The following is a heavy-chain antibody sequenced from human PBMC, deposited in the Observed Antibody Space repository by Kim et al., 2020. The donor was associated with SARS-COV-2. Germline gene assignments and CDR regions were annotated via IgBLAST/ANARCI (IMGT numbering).Heavy chain of an antibody. Sequence: SETLSLTCTVSGGSISSGGYYWSWIRQHPGKGLEWIGYIYYSGSTYYNPSLKSRVTISVDTSKNQFSLKLSSVTAADTAVYYCARWDYDTWNDNYWGQGTLITVSS. V-gene: IGHV4-31*03. J-gene: IGHJ4*02. CDR2: IYYSGST. CDR3: ARWDYDTWNDNY. CDR1: GGSISSGGYY. D-gene: IGHD1-1*01.